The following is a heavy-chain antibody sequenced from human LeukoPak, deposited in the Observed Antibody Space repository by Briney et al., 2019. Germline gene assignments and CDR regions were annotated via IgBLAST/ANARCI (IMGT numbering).Heavy chain of an antibody. CDR2: IYYSGST. J-gene: IGHJ5*02. V-gene: IGHV4-39*01. Sequence: SETLSLTCTVSGGSISSSSYYWGWIRQPPGKGLEWIGSIYYSGSTYYNPSLKSRVTISVDTSKNQFSLKLSSVTAADTAVYYCASQVWIGEFPNWFDPWGQGTLVTVSS. CDR1: GGSISSSSYY. D-gene: IGHD3-10*01. CDR3: ASQVWIGEFPNWFDP.